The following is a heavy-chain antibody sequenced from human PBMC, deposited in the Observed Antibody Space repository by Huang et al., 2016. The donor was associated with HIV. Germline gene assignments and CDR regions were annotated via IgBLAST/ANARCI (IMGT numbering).Heavy chain of an antibody. J-gene: IGHJ3*02. CDR1: SYA. V-gene: IGHV3-30-3*01. CDR2: ISYDGSNK. CDR3: ARDLHSGSYYSGAFDI. D-gene: IGHD1-26*01. Sequence: SYAVHWVRQAPGKGLEWVAVISYDGSNKCYADSVKGRFTISRDNSKNTLYLQMNSLRAEDTAVYYCARDLHSGSYYSGAFDIWGQGTMVTVSS.